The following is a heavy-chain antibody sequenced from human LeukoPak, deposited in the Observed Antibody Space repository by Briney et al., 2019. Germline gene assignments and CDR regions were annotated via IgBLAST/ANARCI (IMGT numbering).Heavy chain of an antibody. Sequence: KSSETLSLTCTVSGGSISTYYWSWIRQPPGKGLEWIGYIYYSGSTGYNPSLKSRVTISVDTSKNHFSLNLSSVTAADTALYYCARFAATPPYYQYYYMDVWGKGTTVTISS. V-gene: IGHV4-59*01. J-gene: IGHJ6*03. CDR1: GGSISTYY. CDR2: IYYSGST. D-gene: IGHD2-15*01. CDR3: ARFAATPPYYQYYYMDV.